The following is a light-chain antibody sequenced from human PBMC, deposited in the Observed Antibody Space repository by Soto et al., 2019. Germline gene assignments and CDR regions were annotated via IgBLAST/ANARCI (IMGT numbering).Light chain of an antibody. CDR2: GAS. J-gene: IGKJ1*01. CDR1: QSVSSN. CDR3: QQYNNWPFPSWT. Sequence: EIVMTQSPATLSVSPGERATLSCRASQSVSSNLAWYQQKPGQAPRLLLYGASTRATGIPARFSGSGSGTEFTLTISSLQSEDFAVYYCQQYNNWPFPSWTCGQGTKVEIK. V-gene: IGKV3-15*01.